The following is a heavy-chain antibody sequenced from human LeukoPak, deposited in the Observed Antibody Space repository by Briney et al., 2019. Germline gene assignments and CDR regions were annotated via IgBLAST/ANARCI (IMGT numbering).Heavy chain of an antibody. J-gene: IGHJ4*02. V-gene: IGHV3-11*06. D-gene: IGHD2-8*02. CDR3: ARGGTGAFDY. CDR1: GFTFSSYW. Sequence: GGSLRLSCAASGFTFSSYWMSWIRQAPGKGLEWVSYISSTSTYTNYADSVKGRFTISRDNANNSVYLQMNSLRADDTAIYYCARGGTGAFDYWGQGTLVTVSS. CDR2: ISSTSTYT.